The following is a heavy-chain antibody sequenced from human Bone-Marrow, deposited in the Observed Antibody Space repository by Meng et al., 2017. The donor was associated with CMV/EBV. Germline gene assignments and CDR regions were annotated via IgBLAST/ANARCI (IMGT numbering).Heavy chain of an antibody. Sequence: ASVKVSCKASGYTFTSYGISWVRQAPGQGLEWMGWISAYNGNTNYAQKLQGRVTMTTDTSTSTAYMELRSLRSDDTAVYYCARGPLPRSSWSYYYYGMDVWGQGHTVNGAS. V-gene: IGHV1-18*01. CDR3: ARGPLPRSSWSYYYYGMDV. CDR2: ISAYNGNT. D-gene: IGHD6-6*01. CDR1: GYTFTSYG. J-gene: IGHJ6*02.